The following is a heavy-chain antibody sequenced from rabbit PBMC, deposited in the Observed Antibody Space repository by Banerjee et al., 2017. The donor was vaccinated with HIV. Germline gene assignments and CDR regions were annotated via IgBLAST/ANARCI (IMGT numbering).Heavy chain of an antibody. CDR2: IWTGSSGGT. V-gene: IGHV1S45*01. CDR3: ASHADRSWWFTRLDL. J-gene: IGHJ3*01. D-gene: IGHD4-2*01. CDR1: GFSFSNRYV. Sequence: QEQLEESGGGLVKPEGSLTLTCKASGFSFSNRYVMCWVRQAPGKGLEWIACIWTGSSGGTWYARWAKGRFTISKTSSTTVTLQMTGLTAADTATYFCASHADRSWWFTRLDLWGPGTLVTVS.